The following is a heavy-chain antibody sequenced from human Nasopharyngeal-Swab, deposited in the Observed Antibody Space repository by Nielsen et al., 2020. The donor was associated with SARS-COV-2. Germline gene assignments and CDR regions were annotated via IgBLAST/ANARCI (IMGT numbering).Heavy chain of an antibody. D-gene: IGHD1-14*01. CDR3: ARAETANYYYYGMDV. Sequence: GGSLRLSCAASGFTFSSYAMSWVRQAPGKGLEWVSVIYSGGSSTYYADSVKGRFTISRDNSKNTLYLQMNSLRAEDTAVYYCARAETANYYYYGMDVWGQGTTVTVSS. J-gene: IGHJ6*02. CDR1: GFTFSSYA. CDR2: IYSGGSST. V-gene: IGHV3-23*03.